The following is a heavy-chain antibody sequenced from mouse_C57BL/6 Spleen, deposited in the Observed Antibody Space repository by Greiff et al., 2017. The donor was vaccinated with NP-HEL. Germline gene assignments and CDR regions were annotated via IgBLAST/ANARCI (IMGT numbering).Heavy chain of an antibody. V-gene: IGHV1-64*01. CDR1: GYTFTSYW. CDR3: ARLGYSNYDYFDY. Sequence: QVQLQQPGAELVKPGASVKLSCKASGYTFTSYWMHWVKQRPGQGLEWIGMIHPNSGSTNYNEKFKSKATLTVDKSSSTAYMQLSSLTSEDSAVYDGARLGYSNYDYFDYWGQGTTLTVSS. D-gene: IGHD2-5*01. J-gene: IGHJ2*01. CDR2: IHPNSGST.